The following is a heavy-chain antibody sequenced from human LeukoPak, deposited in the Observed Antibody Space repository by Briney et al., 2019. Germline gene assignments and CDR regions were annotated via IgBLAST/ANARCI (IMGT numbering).Heavy chain of an antibody. Sequence: SETLSLTCTVSGGSISSYYWSWIRQPPGKGLEWIGYIYYSGSTKYNPSLRSRVTISVDTSKIQFSLKLSSVTASDTAVYYCAADHGRYEGAFGLWGQGTMVTVSS. D-gene: IGHD5-12*01. J-gene: IGHJ3*01. CDR3: AADHGRYEGAFGL. V-gene: IGHV4-59*12. CDR1: GGSISSYY. CDR2: IYYSGST.